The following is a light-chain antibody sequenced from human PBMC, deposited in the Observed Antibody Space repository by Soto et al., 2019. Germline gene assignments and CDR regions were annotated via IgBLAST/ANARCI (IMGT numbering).Light chain of an antibody. V-gene: IGLV2-14*01. CDR2: DVS. CDR3: SSYTSSSTPYV. J-gene: IGLJ1*01. Sequence: HSALTQPASVSGSPGQSITISCTGTSSDVGGYNYVSWYQQYPGKAPKLMIYDVSNRPSGVSNRFSGSKSGNTASLTISGLQAEDEADYYCSSYTSSSTPYVFGTGTKVTVL. CDR1: SSDVGGYNY.